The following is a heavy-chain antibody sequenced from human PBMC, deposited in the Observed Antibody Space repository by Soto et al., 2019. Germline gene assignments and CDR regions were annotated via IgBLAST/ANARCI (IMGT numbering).Heavy chain of an antibody. Sequence: LSLTCAVYGGSFSGYYWSWIRQPPGKGLEWIGEINHSGSTNYNPSLKSRVTISVDTSKNQFPLKLSSVTAADTAVYYCARGGPGQWLVAYFDYWGQGTLVTVSS. V-gene: IGHV4-34*01. CDR1: GGSFSGYY. D-gene: IGHD6-19*01. CDR2: INHSGST. CDR3: ARGGPGQWLVAYFDY. J-gene: IGHJ4*02.